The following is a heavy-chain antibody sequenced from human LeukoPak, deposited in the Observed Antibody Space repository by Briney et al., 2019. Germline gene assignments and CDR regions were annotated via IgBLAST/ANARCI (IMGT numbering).Heavy chain of an antibody. CDR2: IYSNGDT. J-gene: IGHJ3*02. CDR1: RFQFNIYW. D-gene: IGHD3-22*01. V-gene: IGHV3-53*01. CDR3: AKGGPYDSSGYYLGIGAFDI. Sequence: TGGSLRLSCAASRFQFNIYWMSWVRQAPGKGLEWVSVIYSNGDTYYADSVKGRFTISRDNSKNTLYLQMNSLRAEDTAVYYCAKGGPYDSSGYYLGIGAFDIWGQGTMVTVSS.